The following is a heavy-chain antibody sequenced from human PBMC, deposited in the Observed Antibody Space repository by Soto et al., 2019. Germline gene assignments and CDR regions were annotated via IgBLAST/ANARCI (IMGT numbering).Heavy chain of an antibody. J-gene: IGHJ4*02. CDR2: INAYGTST. CDR3: VKVLARGVGVPRVYFAS. CDR1: GFTFSNSW. D-gene: IGHD2-2*01. V-gene: IGHV3-74*01. Sequence: DVQLVESGGGLVQPGGSLRLSCAASGFTFSNSWMHWVRQVSGKGLEWVSRINAYGTSTSYADSVKGRFTISRDNAKNTLYLHVNSLRAEDTAVYYCVKVLARGVGVPRVYFASWGQGALVTVSS.